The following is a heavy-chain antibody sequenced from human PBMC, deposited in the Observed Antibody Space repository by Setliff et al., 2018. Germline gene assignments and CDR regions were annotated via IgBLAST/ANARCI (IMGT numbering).Heavy chain of an antibody. D-gene: IGHD2-15*01. V-gene: IGHV4-59*08. CDR1: RGSINSHY. Sequence: SETLSLTCTVSRGSINSHYWSWIRQPAGKGLEWIGNIYDSGSSNYNASLKSRLIITRDTSKNQISLKLTSVTAADTAVYYCGRGFSRIEGWGNWFDPWGRGILVTVSS. CDR2: IYDSGSS. J-gene: IGHJ5*02. CDR3: GRGFSRIEGWGNWFDP.